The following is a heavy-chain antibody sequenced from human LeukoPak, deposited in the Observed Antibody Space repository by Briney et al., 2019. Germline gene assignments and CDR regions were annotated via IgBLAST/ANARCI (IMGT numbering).Heavy chain of an antibody. Sequence: GGSLRLSCAASGFSTRTYCMGWVRQAPGKELEWVSYIGSTSIYADSVKGRFTISRDNAKNTLYLQMNSLRAEDTAVYYCARDGPPAGAGDFDYWGQGTPVTVSS. J-gene: IGHJ4*02. D-gene: IGHD2-2*01. CDR1: GFSTRTYC. V-gene: IGHV3-48*01. CDR3: ARDGPPAGAGDFDY. CDR2: IGSTSI.